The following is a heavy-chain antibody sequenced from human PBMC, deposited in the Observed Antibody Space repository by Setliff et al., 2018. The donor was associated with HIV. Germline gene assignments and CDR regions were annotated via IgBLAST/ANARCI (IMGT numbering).Heavy chain of an antibody. D-gene: IGHD3-22*01. CDR2: ISGSGGSP. CDR3: AKDLVYYDSSGDLDY. Sequence: GGSLRLSCSASGLTFSSYAMSWVRQAPGKGLEWVSSISGSGGSPYYADSVKGRFTISRDNSKNTLYLQMNSLGAEDTAVYYCAKDLVYYDSSGDLDYWGQGTLVTVSS. V-gene: IGHV3-23*01. CDR1: GLTFSSYA. J-gene: IGHJ4*02.